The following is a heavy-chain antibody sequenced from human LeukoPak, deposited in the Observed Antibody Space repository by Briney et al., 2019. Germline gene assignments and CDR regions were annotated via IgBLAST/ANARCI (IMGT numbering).Heavy chain of an antibody. Sequence: SETLSLTCTVSGGAISSYYWSWIRQPPGTGLEWIGYIHYTGSTNYNPSLKSRVTISVDTSKNPFSLKLSSVTAADTAVYYCARVRDRSGYFYDFDYWGQGTLVTVSS. CDR2: IHYTGST. D-gene: IGHD3-22*01. V-gene: IGHV4-59*01. J-gene: IGHJ4*02. CDR3: ARVRDRSGYFYDFDY. CDR1: GGAISSYY.